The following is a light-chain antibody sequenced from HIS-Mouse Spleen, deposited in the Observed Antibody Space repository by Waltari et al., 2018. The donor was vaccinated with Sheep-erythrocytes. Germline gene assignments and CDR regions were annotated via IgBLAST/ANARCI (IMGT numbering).Light chain of an antibody. Sequence: QSVLTQPPSASGTPGQRVTISCSGSSSNIGSNYVYWYQQLPGTAPKLMIYDVSTGPSGVPDRFSGSKSGNTASLTISGLQAEDEADYYCCSYAGSYTLVFGGGTKLTVL. V-gene: IGLV1-47*02. CDR1: SSNIGSNY. CDR3: CSYAGSYTLV. CDR2: DVS. J-gene: IGLJ2*01.